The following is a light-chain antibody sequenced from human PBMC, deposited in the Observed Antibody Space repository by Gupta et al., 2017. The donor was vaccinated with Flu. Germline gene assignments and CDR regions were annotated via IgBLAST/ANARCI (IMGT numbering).Light chain of an antibody. Sequence: VMTQSLATLSVSPGQRATLPCRASQSVASNLVWYQQRPGQAPRLLIYGASIRATGIPARFSGRGSGTEFTLTIRSLQSEDFAIYYCQQNNNWPLTFGGGTKVEIK. J-gene: IGKJ4*01. CDR2: GAS. CDR3: QQNNNWPLT. V-gene: IGKV3-15*01. CDR1: QSVASN.